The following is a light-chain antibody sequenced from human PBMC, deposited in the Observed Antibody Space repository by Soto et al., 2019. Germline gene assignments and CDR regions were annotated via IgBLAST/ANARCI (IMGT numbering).Light chain of an antibody. J-gene: IGLJ2*01. V-gene: IGLV2-14*01. CDR2: DVS. Sequence: QSALTQPASVSGSPGQSITISCTGTSSDVGGYNYVSWYQQHPGKAPKLMIYDVSNRPSGVSNRFSGSKSGNTASLTISGLQAEDEADYCCSSYTSSSTLVVGGGTKVTVL. CDR3: SSYTSSSTLV. CDR1: SSDVGGYNY.